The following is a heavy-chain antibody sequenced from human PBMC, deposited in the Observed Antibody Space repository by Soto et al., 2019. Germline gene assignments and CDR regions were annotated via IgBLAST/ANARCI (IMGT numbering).Heavy chain of an antibody. V-gene: IGHV4-30-4*07. D-gene: IGHD4-17*01. CDR1: GGSIRSGGYS. CDR2: IYYSGST. CDR3: ARRNGASFDY. Sequence: SETLSLTCAVSGGSIRSGGYSWTWIRQPPGKGLEWIGYIYYSGSTYYNPSLKSRVTISVDTSKNQFSLKLSSVTAADTAVYYCARRNGASFDYWGQGTLVTVSS. J-gene: IGHJ4*02.